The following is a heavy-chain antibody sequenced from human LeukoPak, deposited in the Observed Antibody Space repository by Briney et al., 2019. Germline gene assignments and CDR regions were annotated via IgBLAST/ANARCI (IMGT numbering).Heavy chain of an antibody. Sequence: GASVKVSCKVSGYTLTELSMHWVRQAPGKGLEWMGGSDPEDGETIYAQKFQGRVTMTEDTSTDTAYMELSSLRSEDTAVYYCATAYCSGGSCYPCFDYWGQGTLVTVSS. V-gene: IGHV1-24*01. CDR1: GYTLTELS. CDR3: ATAYCSGGSCYPCFDY. D-gene: IGHD2-15*01. CDR2: SDPEDGET. J-gene: IGHJ4*02.